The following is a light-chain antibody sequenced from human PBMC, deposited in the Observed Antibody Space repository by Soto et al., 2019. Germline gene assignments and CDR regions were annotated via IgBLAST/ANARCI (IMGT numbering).Light chain of an antibody. V-gene: IGLV2-14*03. J-gene: IGLJ1*01. CDR3: SSYTTSNTRQIV. CDR1: SSDVGGYNY. CDR2: DVS. Sequence: QSALTQPASVSGSPGQSITISCTGTSSDVGGYNYVSWYQHHPGKAPKLMIFDVSNRPSGVANRFSGSTSGNTASLTISGLQPEDEADYYCSSYTTSNTRQIVCGTGTKLTVL.